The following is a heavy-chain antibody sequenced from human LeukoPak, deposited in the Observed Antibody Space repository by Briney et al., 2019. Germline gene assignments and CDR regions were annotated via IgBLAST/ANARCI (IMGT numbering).Heavy chain of an antibody. CDR3: TKDSGSYYVFDY. J-gene: IGHJ4*02. V-gene: IGHV3-23*01. CDR1: GFTFSSYA. Sequence: PGGSLRLSCAASGFTFSSYAMSWVRQAPGKGLEWVSGVSGSGGNTFYADSVKGRFTISRDNFNNTLYLQMSSLRTDDTAVYYCTKDSGSYYVFDYWGQGALVIVSS. CDR2: VSGSGGNT. D-gene: IGHD1-26*01.